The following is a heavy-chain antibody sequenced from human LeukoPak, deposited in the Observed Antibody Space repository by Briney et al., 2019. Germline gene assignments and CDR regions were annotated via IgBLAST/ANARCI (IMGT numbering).Heavy chain of an antibody. V-gene: IGHV3-33*01. Sequence: GRSLRLSCAASGFTFSSYGMHWVRQAPGKGLEWVAVIWYDGSNKYYADSMKGRFTISRDNSKNTLYLQMNSLRAEDTAVYYCARTYYYGSGTSYGMDVWGQGTTVTVSS. CDR3: ARTYYYGSGTSYGMDV. CDR2: IWYDGSNK. J-gene: IGHJ6*02. D-gene: IGHD3-10*01. CDR1: GFTFSSYG.